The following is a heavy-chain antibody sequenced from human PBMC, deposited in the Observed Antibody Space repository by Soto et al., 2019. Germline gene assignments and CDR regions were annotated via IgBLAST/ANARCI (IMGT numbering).Heavy chain of an antibody. CDR2: ISSSGSTI. D-gene: IGHD2-2*01. CDR1: GFTFSSYE. J-gene: IGHJ4*02. CDR3: ARGKYDFDY. V-gene: IGHV3-48*03. Sequence: EVQLVESGGGLVQPGGSLRLSCAASGFTFSSYEMNWVRQAPGKGLEWVSYISSSGSTIYYADSVKSRFTISRDNAKNSLYLQMNSLRAEDRAVYYCARGKYDFDYWGQGTLVIVSS.